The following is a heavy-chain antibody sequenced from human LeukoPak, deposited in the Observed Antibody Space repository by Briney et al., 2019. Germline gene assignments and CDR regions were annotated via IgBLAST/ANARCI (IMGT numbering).Heavy chain of an antibody. D-gene: IGHD3-22*01. CDR3: ARGRNTYYYDSSGYYRFDY. Sequence: PSETLSLTCAVYGGSFSGYYWSWIRQPPGKGREWIGEINHSGSTNYNPSLKSRVTISVDTSKTQFSLKLSSVTAADTAVYYCARGRNTYYYDSSGYYRFDYWGQGTLVTVSS. CDR1: GGSFSGYY. V-gene: IGHV4-34*01. CDR2: INHSGST. J-gene: IGHJ4*02.